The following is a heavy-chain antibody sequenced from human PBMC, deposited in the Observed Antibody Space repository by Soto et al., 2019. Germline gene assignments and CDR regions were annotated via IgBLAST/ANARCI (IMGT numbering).Heavy chain of an antibody. V-gene: IGHV3-23*01. CDR1: GFTFSSYA. D-gene: IGHD3-22*01. CDR2: ISGNGNTI. CDR3: ATHHGQRSGYFRTFDP. J-gene: IGHJ5*02. Sequence: EVQLLESGGGLVQPGGSLRLSCAASGFTFSSYAMSWVRQAPGKGLEWVSAISGNGNTIYYADSVKGRFTISGDNSKNTLYLQMNSLRAEDSAVYYCATHHGQRSGYFRTFDPWGQGTLVTVSS.